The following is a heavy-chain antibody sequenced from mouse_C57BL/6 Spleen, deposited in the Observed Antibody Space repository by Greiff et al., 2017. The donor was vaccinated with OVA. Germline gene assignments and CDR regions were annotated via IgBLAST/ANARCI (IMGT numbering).Heavy chain of an antibody. V-gene: IGHV1-4*01. D-gene: IGHD1-1*01. CDR1: GYTFTSYT. CDR3: AREDYYGSSGAMDY. J-gene: IGHJ4*01. Sequence: QVQLQQSGAELARPGASVKMSCKASGYTFTSYTMHWVKQRPGQGLEWIGYINPSSGYTKYNQKFKDKATLTADKSSSTAYMQLSSLTSEDAAVYYCAREDYYGSSGAMDYWGQGTSVTVSS. CDR2: INPSSGYT.